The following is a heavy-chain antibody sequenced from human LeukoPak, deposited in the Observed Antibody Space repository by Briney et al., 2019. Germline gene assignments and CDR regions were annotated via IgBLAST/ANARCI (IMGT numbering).Heavy chain of an antibody. V-gene: IGHV1-69*05. Sequence: SVKVSCKASGGTFSSYAISWVRQAPGQGLEWMGRIIPIFGTANYAQKFQGRVTITTDESTSTAYMELSSLRSEDTAVYYCASLPNGAAGSFDYWGQGTLVTVSS. CDR2: IIPIFGTA. J-gene: IGHJ4*02. CDR3: ASLPNGAAGSFDY. CDR1: GGTFSSYA. D-gene: IGHD6-13*01.